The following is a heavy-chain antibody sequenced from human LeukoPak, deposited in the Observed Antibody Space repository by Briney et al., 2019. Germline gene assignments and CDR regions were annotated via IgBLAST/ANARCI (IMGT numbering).Heavy chain of an antibody. CDR1: GFTFSSYG. Sequence: GGSLRLSCAASGFTFSSYGMHWVRQAPGKGLEWVAFIRYDGSNKYYADSVKGRFTISRDNSKNTLYLQMNSLRAEDTAVYYCAKTPENYGDYFDYWGQGTLVTVSS. CDR3: AKTPENYGDYFDY. J-gene: IGHJ4*02. V-gene: IGHV3-30*02. D-gene: IGHD4-17*01. CDR2: IRYDGSNK.